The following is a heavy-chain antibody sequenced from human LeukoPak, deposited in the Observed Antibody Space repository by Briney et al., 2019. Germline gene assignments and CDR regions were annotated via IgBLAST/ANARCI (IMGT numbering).Heavy chain of an antibody. CDR3: ATTTLTTSSGWLSLDY. D-gene: IGHD6-19*01. J-gene: IGHJ4*02. Sequence: PGGSLRLSCAASGFTFSSYWMSWVRQAPGKGLEWVANIKQDGSEKYYVDSVKGRFTISSDNAKNSLYPQMNSLRAEDTAVYYCATTTLTTSSGWLSLDYWGQGTLVTVSS. CDR2: IKQDGSEK. V-gene: IGHV3-7*01. CDR1: GFTFSSYW.